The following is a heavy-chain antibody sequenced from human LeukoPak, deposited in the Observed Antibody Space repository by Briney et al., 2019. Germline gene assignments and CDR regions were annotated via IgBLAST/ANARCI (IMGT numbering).Heavy chain of an antibody. CDR2: ISYDGSNK. CDR3: ARGIVGAREYYFDY. J-gene: IGHJ4*02. D-gene: IGHD1-26*01. V-gene: IGHV3-30*04. Sequence: GGSLRLSCAASGFTFSSYAMHWVRQAPGKGLEWVAVISYDGSNKYYADSVKGRFTISRDNSKNTLYLQMNSLRAEDTAVYYCARGIVGAREYYFDYWGQGTLVTVSS. CDR1: GFTFSSYA.